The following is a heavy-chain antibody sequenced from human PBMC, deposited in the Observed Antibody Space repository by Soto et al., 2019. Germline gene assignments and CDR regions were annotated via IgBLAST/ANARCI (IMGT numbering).Heavy chain of an antibody. CDR3: ARDKLMYTATVFYYYYGMDV. V-gene: IGHV4-31*03. D-gene: IGHD4-17*01. J-gene: IGHJ6*02. Sequence: PSETLSLTCTVSGGSISSGGYYWSWIRQHPGKGLEWIGYIYYSGSTYYNPSLKSRVTISVDTSKNQFSLKLSSVTAADTAVYYCARDKLMYTATVFYYYYGMDVWGQGTTVTVSS. CDR2: IYYSGST. CDR1: GGSISSGGYY.